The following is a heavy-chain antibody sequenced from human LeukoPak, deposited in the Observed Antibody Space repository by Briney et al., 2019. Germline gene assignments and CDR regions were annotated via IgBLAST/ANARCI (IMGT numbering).Heavy chain of an antibody. CDR2: ISGSGGST. V-gene: IGHV3-23*01. CDR3: AKSSYYDSSGYYREYYFDY. J-gene: IGHJ4*02. D-gene: IGHD3-22*01. Sequence: GGSLRLPCAASRFTFSNFGMSWVRQAPGKGLEWVSAISGSGGSTYYADSVKGRFTISRDNSKNTLYLQMNSLRAEDTAVYYCAKSSYYDSSGYYREYYFDYWGQGTLVTVSS. CDR1: RFTFSNFG.